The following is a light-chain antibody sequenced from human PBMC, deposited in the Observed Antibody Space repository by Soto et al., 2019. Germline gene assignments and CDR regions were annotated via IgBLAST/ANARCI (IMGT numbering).Light chain of an antibody. V-gene: IGKV1-5*03. CDR2: NVS. J-gene: IGKJ1*01. Sequence: DIQMTQSPSTPPASVGDRVTITCRASQTIGNWLAWYQQKPGKVPKLLIYNVSSVESGVPSRCSGSGSGTEFTLTISSLQPDDFATYYCQQCNFYWTFGQGTKVEIK. CDR3: QQCNFYWT. CDR1: QTIGNW.